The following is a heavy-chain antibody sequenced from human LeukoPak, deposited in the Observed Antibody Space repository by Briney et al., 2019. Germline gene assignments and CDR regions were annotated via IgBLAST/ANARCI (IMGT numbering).Heavy chain of an antibody. Sequence: KPSETLSLTCTVSDGSIKSYYWSWIRQPPGKGLEWIGYIYYSGSTNYNPSLRSRLTISVDTSKNQFSLKLSFVTAADTAVYYCARHLGRGFDYWGQGILVTVSS. V-gene: IGHV4-59*08. CDR1: DGSIKSYY. J-gene: IGHJ4*02. CDR2: IYYSGST. CDR3: ARHLGRGFDY.